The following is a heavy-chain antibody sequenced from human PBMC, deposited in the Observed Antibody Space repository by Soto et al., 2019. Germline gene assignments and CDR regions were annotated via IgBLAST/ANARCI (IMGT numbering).Heavy chain of an antibody. CDR1: GFPFSSYS. V-gene: IGHV3-21*01. Sequence: PGGSLKLSCAASGFPFSSYSMNWVRQAPGKGLEWVSSISSSSSYIYYADSVKGRFTISRDNAKNSLYLQMNSLRAEDTAVYYCAINQGYYDSSGYFDYWGQGTLVTVSS. CDR3: AINQGYYDSSGYFDY. D-gene: IGHD3-22*01. J-gene: IGHJ4*02. CDR2: ISSSSSYI.